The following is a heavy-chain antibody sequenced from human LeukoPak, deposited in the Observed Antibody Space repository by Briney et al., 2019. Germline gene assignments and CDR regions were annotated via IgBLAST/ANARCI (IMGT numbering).Heavy chain of an antibody. Sequence: RSLNLSWAAPGLPFSHYAMNWVRRAPGKGLEWVAVISSDGSNRFYADSVKGRFTVSRANSKNTLYLQMNSLRVEDTAVYYCARDNDTDYSSSPGWFDSWGQGTLVTVSS. V-gene: IGHV3-30-3*01. CDR3: ARDNDTDYSSSPGWFDS. J-gene: IGHJ5*01. D-gene: IGHD6-6*01. CDR1: GLPFSHYA. CDR2: ISSDGSNR.